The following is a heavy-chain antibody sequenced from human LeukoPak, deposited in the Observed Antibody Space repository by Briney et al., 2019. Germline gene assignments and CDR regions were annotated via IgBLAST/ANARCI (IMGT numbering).Heavy chain of an antibody. J-gene: IGHJ4*02. Sequence: SETLSLTCTVSGGSISSSSYYWGWIRQPPGKGLEWIGCIYYSGSTYYNPSLKSRVTTSVDTSKNQFSLKLSSVTAADTAVYYCAREPLMTTVTTYYFDYWGQGTLVTVSS. D-gene: IGHD4-17*01. CDR3: AREPLMTTVTTYYFDY. CDR2: IYYSGST. V-gene: IGHV4-39*07. CDR1: GGSISSSSYY.